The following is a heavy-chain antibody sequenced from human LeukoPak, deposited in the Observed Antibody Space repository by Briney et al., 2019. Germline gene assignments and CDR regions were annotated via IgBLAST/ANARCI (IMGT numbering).Heavy chain of an antibody. D-gene: IGHD3-3*01. Sequence: GGSLRLSCAASGFTFDDYGMSWVRQAPGKGLEWVSGINWNGGSTGYADSVKGRFTISRDNAKNSLYLQMNSLRAEDTAVYYCARDTQYYDVPIMAFDYWGQGTLVTVSS. CDR1: GFTFDDYG. J-gene: IGHJ4*02. CDR3: ARDTQYYDVPIMAFDY. CDR2: INWNGGST. V-gene: IGHV3-20*04.